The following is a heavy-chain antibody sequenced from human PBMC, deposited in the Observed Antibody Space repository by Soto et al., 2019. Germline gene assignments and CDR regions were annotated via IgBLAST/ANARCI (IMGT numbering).Heavy chain of an antibody. CDR1: GGSLSDNF. Sequence: SETLSLTCAVHGGSLSDNFWSWIRQPPGKGLQWIGEINQSGRTNYNPSLKSRVTLSVDTSRNQISLKLNSVTAADTAVYYCAREGGTFGGVKNWYFDLWGRGTLVTVSS. J-gene: IGHJ2*01. V-gene: IGHV4-34*01. CDR2: INQSGRT. D-gene: IGHD3-16*01. CDR3: AREGGTFGGVKNWYFDL.